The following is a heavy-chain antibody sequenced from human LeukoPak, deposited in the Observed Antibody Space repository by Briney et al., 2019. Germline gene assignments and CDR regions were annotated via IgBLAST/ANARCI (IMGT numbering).Heavy chain of an antibody. CDR1: GGTISSYY. Sequence: SETLSLNCTGSGGTISSYYWSWIRQPPGKGLEWIGYIYYSGSTNYNPSLKSRVTISVDTSKNQFSLKLSSVTAADTAVYYCASTRSGWSTTLFDYWGQGTLVTVSS. V-gene: IGHV4-59*01. CDR3: ASTRSGWSTTLFDY. CDR2: IYYSGST. J-gene: IGHJ4*02. D-gene: IGHD6-19*01.